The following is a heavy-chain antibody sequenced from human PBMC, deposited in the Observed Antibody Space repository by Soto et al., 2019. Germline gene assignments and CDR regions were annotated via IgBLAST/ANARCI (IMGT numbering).Heavy chain of an antibody. CDR1: GYTFTSYY. J-gene: IGHJ6*02. CDR3: ARVRDVVVVPAATLYGMDV. CDR2: INPSGGST. V-gene: IGHV1-46*01. D-gene: IGHD2-2*01. Sequence: GASVKVSCKASGYTFTSYYMHWVRQAPGQGLEWMGIINPSGGSTSYAQKFQGRVTMTRDTSTSTVYMELSSLGSEDTAVYYCARVRDVVVVPAATLYGMDVWGQGTTVTVSS.